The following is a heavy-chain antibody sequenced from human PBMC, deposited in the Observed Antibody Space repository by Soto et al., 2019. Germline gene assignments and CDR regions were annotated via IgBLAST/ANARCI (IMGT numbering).Heavy chain of an antibody. CDR2: INHSGST. CDR1: GGSFSGYY. Sequence: SETLSLTCAVYGGSFSGYYWSWIRQPPGKGLEWIGEINHSGSTNYNPSLKSRVTISVDTSKNQFSLKLSSVTAADTAVYYCARGRVVITFGGVIVIPYFDYWGQRTLVTVSS. V-gene: IGHV4-34*01. J-gene: IGHJ4*02. D-gene: IGHD3-16*02. CDR3: ARGRVVITFGGVIVIPYFDY.